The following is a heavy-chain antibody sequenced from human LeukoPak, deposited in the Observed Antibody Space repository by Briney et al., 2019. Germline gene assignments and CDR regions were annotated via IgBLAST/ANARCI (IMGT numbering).Heavy chain of an antibody. J-gene: IGHJ5*02. Sequence: ASVKVSCKASGHTFSGHYMHWVRQAPGRGLEWMGWINPNSGGTNYAQKFQGRVTMTRDTSISTAYMELSRLRSDDTAVYYCARSPATVSLRGNWFDPWGQGTLVTVSS. D-gene: IGHD4-17*01. CDR3: ARSPATVSLRGNWFDP. V-gene: IGHV1-2*02. CDR2: INPNSGGT. CDR1: GHTFSGHY.